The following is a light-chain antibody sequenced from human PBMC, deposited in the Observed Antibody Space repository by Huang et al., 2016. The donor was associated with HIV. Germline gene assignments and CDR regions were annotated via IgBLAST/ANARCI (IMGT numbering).Light chain of an antibody. CDR1: QDMSNF. Sequence: DIQLTQSPSSLSASVGDRVTITCRASQDMSNFLAWYHQKPGQLPKVLIYATSTLQSGVPSRFSGSGSATDFTLTISSLQPEDVGTYYCQKYHTVPFTFGPGTKVDLK. V-gene: IGKV1-27*01. J-gene: IGKJ3*01. CDR3: QKYHTVPFT. CDR2: ATS.